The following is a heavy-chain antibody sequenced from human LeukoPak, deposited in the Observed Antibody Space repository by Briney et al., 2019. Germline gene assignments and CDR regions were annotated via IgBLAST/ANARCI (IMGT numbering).Heavy chain of an antibody. CDR1: GGSFSGYY. D-gene: IGHD3-22*01. J-gene: IGHJ4*02. Sequence: SETLSLTCAVYGGSFSGYYWSWIRQPPGKGLEWIGEINHSGSTNYNPSLKSRVAISVDTSKNQFSLKLSSVTAADTAVYYCARGGNRYYYDSSGSQGLDCWGQGTLVTVSS. CDR2: INHSGST. V-gene: IGHV4-34*01. CDR3: ARGGNRYYYDSSGSQGLDC.